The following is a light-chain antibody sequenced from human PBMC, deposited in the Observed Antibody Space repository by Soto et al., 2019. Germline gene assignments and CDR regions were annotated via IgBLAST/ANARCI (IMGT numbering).Light chain of an antibody. CDR3: QRYNSYPYT. V-gene: IGKV1-5*03. CDR2: KAS. CDR1: QRISIW. J-gene: IGKJ2*01. Sequence: DIQMTQSPSTLSASIGDRITITCRASQRISIWLAWYQQKPGEAPKLLVFKASSLESGVPLRFSGSGSGTEFTLTISSLQPDDFATYYCQRYNSYPYTFGQGTKLEIK.